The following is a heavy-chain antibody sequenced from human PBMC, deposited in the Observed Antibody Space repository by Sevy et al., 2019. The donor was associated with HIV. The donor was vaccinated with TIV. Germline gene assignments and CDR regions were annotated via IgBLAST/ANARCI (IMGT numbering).Heavy chain of an antibody. CDR1: GFTFSSYA. Sequence: GGSLRLSCAASGFTFSSYAMSWVRQAPGKGLEWDSAISGSGGSTYYADSVKGRFTISRDNSKNTLYLQMNSLRAEDTAVYYFAKVIRGSSRFDPWGQGTLVTVSS. CDR2: ISGSGGST. J-gene: IGHJ5*02. D-gene: IGHD6-13*01. V-gene: IGHV3-23*01. CDR3: AKVIRGSSRFDP.